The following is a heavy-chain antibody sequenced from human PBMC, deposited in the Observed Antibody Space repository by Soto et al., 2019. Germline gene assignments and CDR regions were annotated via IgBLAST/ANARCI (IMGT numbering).Heavy chain of an antibody. CDR3: ARSFGASGYFDS. Sequence: GESLKISCQGSGYSFTSYWISWVRQMPGKGLEWMGRIDPSDFDSDYSPSFQGRVTISIDRSISTAYLQWSSLKASDTAMYYCARSFGASGYFDSWGQGTLVTVSS. V-gene: IGHV5-10-1*01. CDR2: IDPSDFDS. J-gene: IGHJ4*02. CDR1: GYSFTSYW. D-gene: IGHD3-10*01.